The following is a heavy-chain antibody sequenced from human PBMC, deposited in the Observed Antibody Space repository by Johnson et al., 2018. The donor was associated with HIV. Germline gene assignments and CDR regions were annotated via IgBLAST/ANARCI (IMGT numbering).Heavy chain of an antibody. D-gene: IGHD3-22*01. J-gene: IGHJ3*02. CDR3: TSGSYYYDSRGSLVPAFDI. V-gene: IGHV3-15*01. CDR2: IKSKSDGGTT. CDR1: GFTFSNAW. Sequence: VQLVESGGGVVQPGRSLRLSCAASGFTFSNAWMSWVRQAPGKGLEWVGRIKSKSDGGTTDYVAPVKGRFSISRDDSKNTLYVQMNSLKTEDTAVYYCTSGSYYYDSRGSLVPAFDIWGQGTMVTVSS.